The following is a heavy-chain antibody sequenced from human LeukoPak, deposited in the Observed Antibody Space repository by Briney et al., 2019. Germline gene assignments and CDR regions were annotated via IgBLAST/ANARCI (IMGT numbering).Heavy chain of an antibody. V-gene: IGHV3-74*01. CDR1: GFTFSSYW. Sequence: GGSLRLSCAASGFTFSSYWMHWVRQAPGKGLVWVSRINSDGSSTSYADSVKGRFTISRENSKNTLYLQMTSLRAEDTAMYYCAKDFIAMVGYMDVWGKGTTVTVSS. D-gene: IGHD6-19*01. CDR2: INSDGSST. J-gene: IGHJ6*03. CDR3: AKDFIAMVGYMDV.